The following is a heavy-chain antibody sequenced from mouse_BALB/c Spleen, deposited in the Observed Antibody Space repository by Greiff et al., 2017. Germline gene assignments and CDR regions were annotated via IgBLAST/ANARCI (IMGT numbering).Heavy chain of an antibody. V-gene: IGHV1-4*02. J-gene: IGHJ2*01. CDR3: ARSSY. Sequence: VQLKESAAELARPGASVKMSCKASGYTFTSYTMHWVKQRLGPGLEWIGYINPCSGYTEYNQKFKDKTTLTADKSSTTAYMQLSSQTSEDSSFYYCARSSYWGPGTTLTVSS. CDR2: INPCSGYT. CDR1: GYTFTSYT.